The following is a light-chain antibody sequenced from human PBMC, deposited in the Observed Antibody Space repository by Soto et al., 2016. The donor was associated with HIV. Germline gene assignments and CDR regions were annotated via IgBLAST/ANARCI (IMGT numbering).Light chain of an antibody. V-gene: IGLV3-1*01. CDR2: QDN. CDR3: QAWDSSTANV. J-gene: IGLJ1*01. Sequence: SYELTQPPSVSVSPGQTASITCSGDKLGNKYACWYQQKAGQSPVLVIYQDNKRPSGIPERFSGSNSGNTATLTISGTQAMDEADYYCQAWDSSTANVFGTGTKVTV. CDR1: KLGNKY.